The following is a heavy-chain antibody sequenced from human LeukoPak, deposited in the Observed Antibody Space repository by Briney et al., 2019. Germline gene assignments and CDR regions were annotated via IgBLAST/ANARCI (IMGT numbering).Heavy chain of an antibody. Sequence: ASVKVSCKASGYTFTSYAMHWVRQAPGQRLEWMGWINAGNGNTKYSQEFQGRVTITRDTSASTAYMELSSLRSDDTAVYYCARDNPQGYCSSTSCYGGYYYYYYMDVWGKGTTVTISS. V-gene: IGHV1-3*01. CDR2: INAGNGNT. CDR1: GYTFTSYA. CDR3: ARDNPQGYCSSTSCYGGYYYYYYMDV. D-gene: IGHD2-2*01. J-gene: IGHJ6*03.